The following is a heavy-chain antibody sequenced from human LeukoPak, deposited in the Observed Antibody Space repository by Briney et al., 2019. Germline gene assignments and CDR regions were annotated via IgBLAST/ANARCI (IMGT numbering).Heavy chain of an antibody. CDR1: GFTFDDYA. V-gene: IGHV3-9*01. CDR3: AKDIFRRSWGSPYFDY. J-gene: IGHJ4*02. D-gene: IGHD7-27*01. CDR2: ISWNSGSI. Sequence: GGSLRLSCAASGFTFDDYAMHWDRQAPGKGLEWVSGISWNSGSIGYADSVKGRFTISRDNAKNSLYLQMNSLRAEDTALYYCAKDIFRRSWGSPYFDYWGQGTLVTVSS.